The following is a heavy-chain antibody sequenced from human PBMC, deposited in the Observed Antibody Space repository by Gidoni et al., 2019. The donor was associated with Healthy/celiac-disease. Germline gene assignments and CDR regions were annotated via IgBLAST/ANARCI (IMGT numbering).Heavy chain of an antibody. J-gene: IGHJ3*02. CDR3: AKDRYCSGGSCFGRDAFDI. V-gene: IGHV3-23*01. Sequence: EAQLLESGGGLVQPGGSLRLSCAASGFPSSSSAMRWVRQAPGKGLAWVSAISGSGGSTDYAESVKGRFTISRDNSKNTLYLQMNSLRAEDTAVYYCAKDRYCSGGSCFGRDAFDIWGQGTMVTVSS. CDR1: GFPSSSSA. CDR2: ISGSGGST. D-gene: IGHD2-15*01.